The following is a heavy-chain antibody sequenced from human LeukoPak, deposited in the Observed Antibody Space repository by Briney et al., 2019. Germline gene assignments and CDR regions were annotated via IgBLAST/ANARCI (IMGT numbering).Heavy chain of an antibody. CDR1: GFTFSDYY. Sequence: GGSLRLSCAASGFTFSDYYMSWIRQAPGKGLEWVSYISSSGSTIHYADSVKGRFTISRDNAKNSLYLQMNSLRAEDTAVYYCARDLGWLQRAFDIWGQGTMVTVSS. V-gene: IGHV3-11*04. D-gene: IGHD5-24*01. CDR3: ARDLGWLQRAFDI. CDR2: ISSSGSTI. J-gene: IGHJ3*02.